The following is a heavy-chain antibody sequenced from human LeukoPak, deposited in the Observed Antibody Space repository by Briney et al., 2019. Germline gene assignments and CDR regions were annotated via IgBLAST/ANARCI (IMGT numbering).Heavy chain of an antibody. CDR1: GFTFSSYA. CDR2: ISYDGSNK. J-gene: IGHJ4*02. Sequence: PGRSLRLSCAASGFTFSSYAMHWVRQAPGKGLEWVAVISYDGSNKYYADSVKGRFTISRDNSKNTLYLQMNSLRAEDTAVYYCARDDMAARRFDYWGQGTLVTVSS. D-gene: IGHD6-6*01. CDR3: ARDDMAARRFDY. V-gene: IGHV3-30*04.